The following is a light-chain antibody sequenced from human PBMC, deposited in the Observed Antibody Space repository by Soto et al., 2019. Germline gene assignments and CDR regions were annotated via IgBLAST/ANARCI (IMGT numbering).Light chain of an antibody. CDR2: GAS. CDR1: QSVSSN. V-gene: IGKV3-15*01. Sequence: EIVMTQSPATLSVSPGERATLSCRASQSVSSNLAWYQQKPGQAPRLLIYGASTRATGIPAMFSGSGSGTEFTLTISSLQSEDVAVYYCQQYNNWPRTFGQGTKVEIK. CDR3: QQYNNWPRT. J-gene: IGKJ1*01.